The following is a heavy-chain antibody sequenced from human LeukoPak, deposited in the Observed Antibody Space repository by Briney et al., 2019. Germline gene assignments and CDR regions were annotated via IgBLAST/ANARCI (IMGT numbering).Heavy chain of an antibody. J-gene: IGHJ4*02. D-gene: IGHD2-2*01. Sequence: SETLSLTCAVYGGSVSDYYWSWIRQPPGKGLEWIGEISHSGSTDYNPSLKSRVTISLDTSKNQLSLKLNSVTAADTAVYYCARELRYCVSNHCFGGTFDYWGQGTLVTVSS. V-gene: IGHV4-34*01. CDR3: ARELRYCVSNHCFGGTFDY. CDR2: ISHSGST. CDR1: GGSVSDYY.